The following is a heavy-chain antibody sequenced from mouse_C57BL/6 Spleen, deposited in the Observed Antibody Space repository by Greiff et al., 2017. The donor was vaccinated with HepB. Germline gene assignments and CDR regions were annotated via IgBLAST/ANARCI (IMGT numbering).Heavy chain of an antibody. CDR1: GYTFTSYW. CDR2: IYPGSGST. CDR3: ARDYYGSRGYFDY. J-gene: IGHJ2*01. Sequence: VKLQQPGAELVKPGASVKMSCKASGYTFTSYWITWVKQRPGQGLEWIGDIYPGSGSTNYNEKFKSKATLTVDTSSSTAYMQLSSLTSEDSAVYYCARDYYGSRGYFDYWGQGTTLTVSS. V-gene: IGHV1-55*01. D-gene: IGHD1-1*01.